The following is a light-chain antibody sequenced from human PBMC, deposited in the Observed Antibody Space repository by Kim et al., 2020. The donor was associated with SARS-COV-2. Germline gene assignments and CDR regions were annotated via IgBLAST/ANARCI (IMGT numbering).Light chain of an antibody. CDR1: RLGETY. CDR2: QDT. Sequence: SYELTQPPSVSVSPGQTATITCSGDRLGETYVRWYQQKPGQSPEVVIYQDTKRPSEIPDRFSGPNSGNIATLTISRTQAMDEAAYYCQVWDSTTTAFCGG. J-gene: IGLJ2*01. CDR3: QVWDSTTTA. V-gene: IGLV3-1*01.